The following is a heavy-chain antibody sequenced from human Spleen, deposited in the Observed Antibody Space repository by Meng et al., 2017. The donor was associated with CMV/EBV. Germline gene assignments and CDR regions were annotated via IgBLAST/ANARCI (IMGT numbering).Heavy chain of an antibody. CDR1: GWSFSVSGYY. J-gene: IGHJ4*02. D-gene: IGHD6-19*01. V-gene: IGHV4-34*01. CDR3: TRGRGIAVSNN. Sequence: CAVYGWSFSVSGYYWNWIRQSPGKGLEWVGEVDHSRRTNYNPSLKSRVTISIDASKNQFSLRLNSVTAADTAVYYCTRGRGIAVSNNWGQGTLVTVSS. CDR2: VDHSRRT.